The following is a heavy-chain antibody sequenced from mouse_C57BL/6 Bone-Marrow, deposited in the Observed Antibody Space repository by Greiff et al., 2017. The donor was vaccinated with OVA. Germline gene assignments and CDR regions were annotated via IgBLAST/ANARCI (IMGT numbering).Heavy chain of an antibody. J-gene: IGHJ2*01. D-gene: IGHD1-1*01. V-gene: IGHV1-81*01. CDR3: APLTTVVARGDYFDD. CDR1: GYTFTSYG. Sequence: QVQLQQSGAELARPGASVKLSCKASGYTFTSYGISWVKQRTGQGLEWIGEIYPRSGNTYYNEKFKGKATLTADKSYSTAYMELRSLTSEDSAVYFCAPLTTVVARGDYFDDWGQGTTRTVSS. CDR2: IYPRSGNT.